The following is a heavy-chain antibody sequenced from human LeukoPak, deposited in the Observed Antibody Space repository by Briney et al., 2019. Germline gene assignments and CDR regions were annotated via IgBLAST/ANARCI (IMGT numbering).Heavy chain of an antibody. CDR1: GYTSTSYG. D-gene: IGHD2-2*01. V-gene: IGHV1-18*01. CDR2: ISAYNGNT. J-gene: IGHJ5*02. CDR3: ARDTPSIVVVPDNWFDP. Sequence: ASVKVSCKASGYTSTSYGISWVRQAPGQGLEWMGWISAYNGNTNYAQKLQGRVTMTTDTSTSTAYMELRSLRSDDTAVYYCARDTPSIVVVPDNWFDPWGQGTLVTVSS.